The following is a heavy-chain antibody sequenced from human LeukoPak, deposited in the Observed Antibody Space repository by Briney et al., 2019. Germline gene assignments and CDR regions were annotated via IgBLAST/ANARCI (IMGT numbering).Heavy chain of an antibody. CDR3: ARGYDAFDI. J-gene: IGHJ3*02. Sequence: GGSLRLSCAAYGFNFDDYGMSWVRQAPGKGLEWVSGIHWNGGSTGYADSVKGRFTISRDNAKNSLYLQMNSLRAEDTALYSCARGYDAFDIWGQGTMVTVSS. CDR2: IHWNGGST. CDR1: GFNFDDYG. V-gene: IGHV3-20*04.